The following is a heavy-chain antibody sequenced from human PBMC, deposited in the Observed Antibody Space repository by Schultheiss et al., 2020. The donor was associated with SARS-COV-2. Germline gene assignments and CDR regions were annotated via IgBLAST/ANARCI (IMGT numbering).Heavy chain of an antibody. D-gene: IGHD2-2*01. CDR1: GYTFTSYG. CDR2: ISAYNGNT. V-gene: IGHV1-18*01. J-gene: IGHJ6*02. Sequence: ASVKVSCKASGYTFTSYGISWVRQAPGQGLEWMGWISAYNGNTNYAQKLQGRVTMTTDTSTSTAYMELRSLRSEDTAVYYCARGPWGNQLSPNYYYYGMDVWGQGTTVTVSS. CDR3: ARGPWGNQLSPNYYYYGMDV.